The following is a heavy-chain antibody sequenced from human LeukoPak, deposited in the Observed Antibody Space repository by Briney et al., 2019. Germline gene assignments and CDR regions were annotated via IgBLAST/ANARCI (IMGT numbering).Heavy chain of an antibody. V-gene: IGHV4-39*01. J-gene: IGHJ4*02. D-gene: IGHD1-26*01. CDR3: VKSGGYGLIDY. CDR1: GASISGSGYY. Sequence: SETLSLTCAVSGASISGSGYYLGWIRQPPGKGLEWIGNIYYTGSTYYNASLQSRVTISIDMSKNQFSLRLNSVTAADTAMYYCVKSGGYGLIDYWGQGTLVTVSS. CDR2: IYYTGST.